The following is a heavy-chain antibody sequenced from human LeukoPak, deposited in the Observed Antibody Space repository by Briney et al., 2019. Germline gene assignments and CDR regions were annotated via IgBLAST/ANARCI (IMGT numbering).Heavy chain of an antibody. V-gene: IGHV3-7*05. CDR3: ARDCGSDCSQAFDI. J-gene: IGHJ3*02. D-gene: IGHD2-21*02. Sequence: GGSLRLSCAASGFTFSNYWMSWVRQAPGQGLEWVADIKQDGTQKYYVDSVEGRFTISRDNAKNSLYLQMNSLRVEDTAVYYCARDCGSDCSQAFDIWGQGKMVTVSS. CDR1: GFTFSNYW. CDR2: IKQDGTQK.